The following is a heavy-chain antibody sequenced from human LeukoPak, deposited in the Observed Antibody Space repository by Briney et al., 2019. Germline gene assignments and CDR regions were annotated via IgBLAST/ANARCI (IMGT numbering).Heavy chain of an antibody. CDR3: ARGRYDFWSGYSNYYYYYGMDV. CDR1: GFTFSSYA. V-gene: IGHV3-30-3*01. J-gene: IGHJ6*02. CDR2: ISYDGSNK. Sequence: PGRSLRLSCAASGFTFSSYAIHWVRQAPGKGLEWVAVISYDGSNKYYADSVKGRFTISRDNSKNTLYLQMNSLRAEDTAVYYCARGRYDFWSGYSNYYYYYGMDVWGQGTTVTVSS. D-gene: IGHD3-3*01.